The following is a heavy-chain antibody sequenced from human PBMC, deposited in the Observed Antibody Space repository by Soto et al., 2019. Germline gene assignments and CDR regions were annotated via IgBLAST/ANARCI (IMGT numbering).Heavy chain of an antibody. CDR1: GGSFSGYY. CDR2: INHSGST. CDR3: ARGRGRGHYYYYMDV. D-gene: IGHD2-15*01. Sequence: SETLSLTCAVYGGSFSGYYWSWIRQPPGKGLEWIGEINHSGSTNYNPSLKSRVTISVDTSKNQFSLKLSSVTAADTAVYYCARGRGRGHYYYYMDVWGKGTTVTVSS. V-gene: IGHV4-34*01. J-gene: IGHJ6*03.